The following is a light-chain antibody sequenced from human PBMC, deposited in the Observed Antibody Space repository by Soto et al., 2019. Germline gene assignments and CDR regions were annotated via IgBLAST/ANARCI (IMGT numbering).Light chain of an antibody. V-gene: IGKV2-30*02. CDR2: KVS. CDR1: QSLVHSDGNTY. Sequence: DVAMTQSPLSLPVTLGQPAPISCRSTQSLVHSDGNTYLNWFQQRPGQSPRRLIYKVSNRDSGVPDRFSGSGSGTDFTLKISRVEAEDVGVYYCMQGTHWPWTFGQGTKVDIK. CDR3: MQGTHWPWT. J-gene: IGKJ1*01.